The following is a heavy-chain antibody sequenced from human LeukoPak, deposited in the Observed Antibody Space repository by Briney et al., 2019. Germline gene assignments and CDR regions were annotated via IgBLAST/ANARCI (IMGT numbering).Heavy chain of an antibody. D-gene: IGHD2-2*01. CDR1: GGSISSYY. CDR2: IYTSGST. CDR3: ARDRYCSSTSCYERTYYYYGMDV. Sequence: SETLSLTCTVSGGSISSYYWSWIRQPAGKGLEWIGRIYTSGSTNYNPSLKSRVTMSVDTSKNQFSLKLRSVTAADTAVYYCARDRYCSSTSCYERTYYYYGMDVWGQGTTVTVSS. V-gene: IGHV4-4*07. J-gene: IGHJ6*02.